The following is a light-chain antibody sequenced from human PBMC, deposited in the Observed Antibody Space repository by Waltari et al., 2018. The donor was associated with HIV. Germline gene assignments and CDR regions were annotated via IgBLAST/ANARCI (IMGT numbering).Light chain of an antibody. CDR1: QGVRQY. V-gene: IGKV1-27*01. CDR2: GST. J-gene: IGKJ4*01. CDR3: QTYNGPPFA. Sequence: DIQMTQSPSSLSASVGDGVTITCRASQGVRQYVAWYPQRPGEPPQVVIYGSTILQAGVEPRFSASGSGTDFSLTISSLRAEDLGIYYCQTYNGPPFAFGGGTKV.